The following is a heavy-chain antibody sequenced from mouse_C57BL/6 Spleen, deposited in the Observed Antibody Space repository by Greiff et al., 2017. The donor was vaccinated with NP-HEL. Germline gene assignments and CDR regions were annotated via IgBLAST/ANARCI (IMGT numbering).Heavy chain of an antibody. CDR1: GYAFSSYW. Sequence: VQLQQSGAELVKPGASVKISCKASGYAFSSYWMHWVKPRPGKGLEWIGQIYPGDGDTNYNGKFKGKATLTADQPSSTAYMQLSSLTSEDSSVYFCAIFITTPCDYWSQGTTLTVSS. V-gene: IGHV1-80*01. CDR3: AIFITTPCDY. J-gene: IGHJ2*01. D-gene: IGHD1-1*01. CDR2: IYPGDGDT.